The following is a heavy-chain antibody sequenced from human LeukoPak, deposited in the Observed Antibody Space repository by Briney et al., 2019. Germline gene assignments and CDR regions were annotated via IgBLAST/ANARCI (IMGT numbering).Heavy chain of an antibody. CDR3: ARGSSWYHYYYGMDV. V-gene: IGHV4-59*01. J-gene: IGHJ6*02. D-gene: IGHD6-13*01. CDR2: IYYSGST. Sequence: SETLSLTCTVSGGSISSYYWSWIRQPPGKGLEWIGYIYYSGSTNYNPSLKSRVTISVDTSKNQFSLKLSSVTAADTAVYYCARGSSWYHYYYGMDVWGQGTTATVSS. CDR1: GGSISSYY.